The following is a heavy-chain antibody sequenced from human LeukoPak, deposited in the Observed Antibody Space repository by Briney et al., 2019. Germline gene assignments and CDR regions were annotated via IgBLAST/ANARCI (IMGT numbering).Heavy chain of an antibody. V-gene: IGHV1-2*06. Sequence: ASLKVSCKACGYTFTGYYMHWVRQAPGQGLEWMGRINPNSGGTNYAQKFQGRVTMTRDTSISTAYMELSRLRSDDTAVYYCARVGGYDSSGPFDYWGQGTLVTVSS. CDR3: ARVGGYDSSGPFDY. D-gene: IGHD3-22*01. CDR1: GYTFTGYY. J-gene: IGHJ4*02. CDR2: INPNSGGT.